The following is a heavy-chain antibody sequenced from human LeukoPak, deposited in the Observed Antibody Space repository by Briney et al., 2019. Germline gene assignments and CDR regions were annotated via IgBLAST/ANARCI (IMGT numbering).Heavy chain of an antibody. CDR3: AREIRTVTAPYMDV. D-gene: IGHD4-17*01. CDR1: GFTFSTYW. Sequence: GRSLGLSCAGSGFTFSTYWMRWVRRAPAKGREWVANIKQDGREKYYVDTAKGRFTMSRDTAKNLLYLRFNGMRAEDTAVNYCAREIRTVTAPYMDVWGKGTTVTISS. J-gene: IGHJ6*03. CDR2: IKQDGREK. V-gene: IGHV3-7*01.